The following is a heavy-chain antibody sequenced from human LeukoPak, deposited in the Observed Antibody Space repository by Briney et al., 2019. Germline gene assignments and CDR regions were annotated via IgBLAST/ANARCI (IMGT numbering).Heavy chain of an antibody. Sequence: GASVKVSCKPSRATFSSYAISWVCPTPGQGLEWMGRIIPILGIANYAQKFQGRVTITADKSTSTAYTELSSLRYEDTAVYYCARERAYDILTGYQYYFDYWGQGTLVTASA. D-gene: IGHD3-9*01. CDR2: IIPILGIA. CDR1: RATFSSYA. V-gene: IGHV1-69*04. J-gene: IGHJ4*02. CDR3: ARERAYDILTGYQYYFDY.